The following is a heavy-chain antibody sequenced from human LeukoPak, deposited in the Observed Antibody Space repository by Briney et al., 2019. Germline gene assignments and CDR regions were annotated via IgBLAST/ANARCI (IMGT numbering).Heavy chain of an antibody. V-gene: IGHV3-64*01. J-gene: IGHJ4*02. CDR2: IRSNGGST. Sequence: GGSLRLSCAASGFTFSSYAMHWVRQAPGKGLEYVSAIRSNGGSTYYANSVKGRFTISRDNSKNTLYLQMGSLRAEDMAVYYCARDQDNWNYGEYYFDYWGQGTLVTVSS. D-gene: IGHD1-7*01. CDR1: GFTFSSYA. CDR3: ARDQDNWNYGEYYFDY.